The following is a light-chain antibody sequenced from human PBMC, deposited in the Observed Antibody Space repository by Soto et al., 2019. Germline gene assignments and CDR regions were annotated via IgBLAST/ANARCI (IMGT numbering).Light chain of an antibody. CDR3: SSYAGSNTVV. Sequence: QSALTQPPSASGSPGQSVTIPCTGTSSDVGGYNVVSWYQQHPGKAPKLMIYEVTKRPSGVPDRFSGSKSGNTASLTVSGLEAEDEADYYCSSYAGSNTVVFGGGTKLTVL. CDR1: SSDVGGYNV. CDR2: EVT. J-gene: IGLJ2*01. V-gene: IGLV2-8*01.